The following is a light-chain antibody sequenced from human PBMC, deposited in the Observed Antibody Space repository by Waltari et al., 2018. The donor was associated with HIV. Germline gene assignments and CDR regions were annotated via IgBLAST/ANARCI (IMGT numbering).Light chain of an antibody. Sequence: EIVLTQSPGTLSLSPGQRATLSCRASQSVSSAYLAWYQHKPGQAPRLLIHGASSRATGIPDRFSGSGSGTDFTLTISRLEPEDFAVYYCQQYNSSPLAFGGGTKVEIK. CDR1: QSVSSAY. V-gene: IGKV3-20*01. CDR2: GAS. J-gene: IGKJ4*01. CDR3: QQYNSSPLA.